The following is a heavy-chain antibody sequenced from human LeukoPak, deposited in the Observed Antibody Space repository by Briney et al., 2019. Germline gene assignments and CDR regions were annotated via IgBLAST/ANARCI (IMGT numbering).Heavy chain of an antibody. V-gene: IGHV5-51*01. Sequence: GESLKISCKGSGYSFTSYWIGWVRQMPGKGLELVGIIYPGDSDTRYNPSFQGQLTISADNSIRTPYLLGRSPMAAATPAFYCGRRELTGTPEIWGQGTMVTVSS. CDR1: GYSFTSYW. D-gene: IGHD7-27*01. CDR2: IYPGDSDT. CDR3: GRRELTGTPEI. J-gene: IGHJ3*02.